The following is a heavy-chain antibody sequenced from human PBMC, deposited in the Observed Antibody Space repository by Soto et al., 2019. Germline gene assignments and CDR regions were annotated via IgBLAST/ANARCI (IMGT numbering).Heavy chain of an antibody. CDR3: ASLNYDYGRKYFDS. J-gene: IGHJ4*01. D-gene: IGHD4-17*01. Sequence: SETLSLTCNVSGDSISSSFYYWGWIRQPPGKGLEWIGAIYYSGTTYYNPSLKTRVSLFLHTSENQFSLRLTSVTAADTAVYSCASLNYDYGRKYFDSWGHGTLVTVS. CDR2: IYYSGTT. V-gene: IGHV4-39*01. CDR1: GDSISSSFYY.